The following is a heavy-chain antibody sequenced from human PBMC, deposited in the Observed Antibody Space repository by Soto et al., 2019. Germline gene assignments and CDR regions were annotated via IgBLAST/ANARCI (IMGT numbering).Heavy chain of an antibody. CDR2: IYYSGST. V-gene: IGHV4-39*01. CDR3: AIRSEYSGYDNNPDY. D-gene: IGHD5-12*01. CDR1: GGSISSSSYY. Sequence: SETLSLTCTVSGGSISSSSYYWGLIRQPPGKGLEWIGSIYYSGSTYYNPSLKSRVTISVDTSKTQFSLKLSSVTAADTAVYYCAIRSEYSGYDNNPDYWGQETLVTVSS. J-gene: IGHJ4*02.